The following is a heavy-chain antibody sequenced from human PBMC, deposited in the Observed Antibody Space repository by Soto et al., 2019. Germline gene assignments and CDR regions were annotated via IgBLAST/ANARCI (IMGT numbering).Heavy chain of an antibody. CDR1: GGSISSYY. CDR2: IYTSGST. CDR3: ARDSGEDIVVVPADNNWFDP. J-gene: IGHJ5*02. Sequence: PSETLSLTCTVSGGSISSYYWSWIRQPAGKGLEWLGRIYTSGSTNYNPSLKSRVTMSVDTSKNQFSLKLSSVTAADTAVYYCARDSGEDIVVVPADNNWFDPWGQGTLVTVSS. V-gene: IGHV4-4*07. D-gene: IGHD2-2*01.